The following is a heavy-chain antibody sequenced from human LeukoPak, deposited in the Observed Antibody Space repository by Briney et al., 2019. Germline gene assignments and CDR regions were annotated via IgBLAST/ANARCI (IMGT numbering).Heavy chain of an antibody. J-gene: IGHJ4*02. D-gene: IGHD3-22*01. CDR3: AKTNGYYSD. CDR2: ISGSGGTT. Sequence: PGGSLRLSCAASGFTFSSYGMNWVRQAPGKGLEWVSGISGSGGTTYYADSVKGRFTISRDNSKNSLSLQVSSLRAEDTAVYYCAKTNGYYSDWGQGTLVTVYS. V-gene: IGHV3-23*01. CDR1: GFTFSSYG.